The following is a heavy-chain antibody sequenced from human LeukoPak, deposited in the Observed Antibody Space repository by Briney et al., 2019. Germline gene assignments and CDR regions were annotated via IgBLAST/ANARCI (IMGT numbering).Heavy chain of an antibody. Sequence: GGSLRLSCAASGFTFSSCAMSWARQAPGKGLEWVSAISGSAVSTYYTDAVKGRFSISRDNSKNTLYLQMNSLRAEDTAVYYCAKGPLIEVAGTTWDYWGQGTLVTVSS. D-gene: IGHD6-19*01. J-gene: IGHJ4*02. CDR3: AKGPLIEVAGTTWDY. V-gene: IGHV3-23*01. CDR2: ISGSAVST. CDR1: GFTFSSCA.